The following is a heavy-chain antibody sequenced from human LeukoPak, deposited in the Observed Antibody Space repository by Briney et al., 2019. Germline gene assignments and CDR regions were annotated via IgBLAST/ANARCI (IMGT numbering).Heavy chain of an antibody. V-gene: IGHV1-18*01. J-gene: IGHJ4*02. D-gene: IGHD3-9*01. CDR1: GYTFTSYG. CDR2: ISAYNGNT. CDR3: ARPAYDILTGYYGSDY. Sequence: ASMKVSCKASGYTFTSYGISWVRQAPGQGLEWMGWISAYNGNTNYAQKLQGRVTMTTDTSTSTAYMELRSLRSDDTAVYYCARPAYDILTGYYGSDYWGQGTLVTVSS.